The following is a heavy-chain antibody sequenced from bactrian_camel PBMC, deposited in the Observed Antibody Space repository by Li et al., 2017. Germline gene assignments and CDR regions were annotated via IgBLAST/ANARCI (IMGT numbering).Heavy chain of an antibody. CDR3: AKQYYSGDYYYTEPYRY. CDR1: KNIFNWCG. CDR2: IKSGSNT. J-gene: IGHJ4*01. V-gene: IGHV3S53*01. Sequence: HVQLVESGGGSVHSGGSLKLSCAASKNIFNWCGMGWYRQAPGKERELVSTIKSGSNTKYSDSVKGRFTISRDNARNTLYLQLNSLKTEDTAIYYCAKQYYSGDYYYTEPYRYWGQGTQVTVS. D-gene: IGHD2*01.